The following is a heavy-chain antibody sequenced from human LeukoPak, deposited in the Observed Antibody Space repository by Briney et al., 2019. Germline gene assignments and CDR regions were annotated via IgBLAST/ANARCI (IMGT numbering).Heavy chain of an antibody. CDR3: AKPGYCSGGSCYYYFDY. CDR2: IRYDGSNK. V-gene: IGHV3-30*02. Sequence: GGSLRLSCAASGFTFSSYGIHWVRQAPGKGLEWVAFIRYDGSNKYYTDSVKGRFTISRDNSKNTLYLQMNSLRAEDTAVYYCAKPGYCSGGSCYYYFDYWGQGTLVTVSS. J-gene: IGHJ4*02. CDR1: GFTFSSYG. D-gene: IGHD2-15*01.